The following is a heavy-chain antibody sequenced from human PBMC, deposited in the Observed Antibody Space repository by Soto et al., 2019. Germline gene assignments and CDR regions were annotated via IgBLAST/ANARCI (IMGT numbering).Heavy chain of an antibody. J-gene: IGHJ4*02. CDR3: AKDGTGGPPYYFHS. D-gene: IGHD2-8*02. V-gene: IGHV3-30*18. CDR2: ISYDGSVK. CDR1: GFIFSNYG. Sequence: QVQLVESGGGVVQPGRSLRLSCAASGFIFSNYGMHWVRQAPGKGLEWVTIISYDGSVKYYADSVKGRFTISRDNSKNPLYLQRNSLGAENTAVFYCAKDGTGGPPYYFHSWAQGPLVTVSS.